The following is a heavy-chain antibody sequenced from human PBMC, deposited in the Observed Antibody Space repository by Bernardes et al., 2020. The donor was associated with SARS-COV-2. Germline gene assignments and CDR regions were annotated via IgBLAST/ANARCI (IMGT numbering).Heavy chain of an antibody. CDR1: GGSISSGGYY. CDR2: IYYSGST. Sequence: LSLTCTVSGGSISSGGYYWSWIRQHPGKGLEWIGYIYYSGSTYYNPSLKSRVTISVDTSKNQFSLKLSSVTAADTAVYYCARSSNPIAALDYWGQGTLVTVSS. D-gene: IGHD6-25*01. J-gene: IGHJ4*02. V-gene: IGHV4-31*03. CDR3: ARSSNPIAALDY.